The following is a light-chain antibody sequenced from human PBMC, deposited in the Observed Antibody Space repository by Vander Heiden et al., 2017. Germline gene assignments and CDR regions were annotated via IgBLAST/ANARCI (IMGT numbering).Light chain of an antibody. CDR2: AAS. J-gene: IGKJ2*01. CDR1: QSISSY. V-gene: IGKV1-39*01. Sequence: LQMPRAASSLTTSVWDRVTVACRASQSISSYLNWYQQKPGKAPKLLIYAASSLQSGVPSRFSGSGSGTDFTLTISSLQPEDFATYYCQQSYSTPYTFGQGTKLEIK. CDR3: QQSYSTPYT.